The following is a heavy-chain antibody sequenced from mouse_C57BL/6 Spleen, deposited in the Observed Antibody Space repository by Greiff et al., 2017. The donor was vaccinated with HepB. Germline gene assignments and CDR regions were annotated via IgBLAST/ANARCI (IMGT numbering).Heavy chain of an antibody. CDR2: IYPGSGNT. CDR3: ARSSDYDYAWFAY. Sequence: VKLVESGAELVRPGASVKLSCKASGYTFTDYYINWVKQRPGQGLEWIARIYPGSGNTYYNEKFKGKATLTAEKSSSTAYLQLSSLTSEDAAVYFCARSSDYDYAWFAYWGQGTLVTVSA. CDR1: GYTFTDYY. V-gene: IGHV1-76*01. J-gene: IGHJ3*01. D-gene: IGHD2-4*01.